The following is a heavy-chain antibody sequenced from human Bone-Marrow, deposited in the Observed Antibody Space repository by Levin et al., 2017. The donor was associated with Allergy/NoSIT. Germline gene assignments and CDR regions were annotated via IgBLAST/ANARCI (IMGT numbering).Heavy chain of an antibody. CDR2: IGIGVDT. Sequence: GESLKISCAASGFSFTTYDIHWVRQPRGKGLEWVSGIGIGVDTYYAASVKGRFTISREKAQNSVYLQMNSLRAGDTAVYYCARVVVTANTNWFFDLWGRGTLVTVSS. V-gene: IGHV3-13*01. D-gene: IGHD2-21*02. J-gene: IGHJ2*01. CDR1: GFSFTTYD. CDR3: ARVVVTANTNWFFDL.